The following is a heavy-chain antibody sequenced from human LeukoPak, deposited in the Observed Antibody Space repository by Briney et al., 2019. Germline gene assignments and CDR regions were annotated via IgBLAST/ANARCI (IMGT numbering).Heavy chain of an antibody. Sequence: SETLSLTCSVSGGSFDSKYWSWIRQPPGKGLEWIGYIYTSGSTNFNPSLRSRVAMSIDPSQNQYSLKVYSVPAADTAVYYCANYIRNVNYYMDVWGKGTTVIVSS. D-gene: IGHD1-1*01. J-gene: IGHJ6*03. CDR3: ANYIRNVNYYMDV. V-gene: IGHV4-4*09. CDR1: GGSFDSKY. CDR2: IYTSGST.